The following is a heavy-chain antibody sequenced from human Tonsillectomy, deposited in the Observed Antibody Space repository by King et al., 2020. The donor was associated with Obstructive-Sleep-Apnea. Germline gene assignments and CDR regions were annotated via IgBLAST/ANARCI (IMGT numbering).Heavy chain of an antibody. Sequence: QLVQSGAEVKKPGASVKVSCKASGYTLTSYDINWVRQATWQGLEWMGWMNPNRGNPGHAQKLQGRVPMTRNNSISTAYMELSSLRSEDTAVYYCARSEYSSGWYDNFDYWGQGTLVTVSS. D-gene: IGHD6-19*01. CDR3: ARSEYSSGWYDNFDY. J-gene: IGHJ4*02. CDR2: MNPNRGNP. V-gene: IGHV1-8*01. CDR1: GYTLTSYD.